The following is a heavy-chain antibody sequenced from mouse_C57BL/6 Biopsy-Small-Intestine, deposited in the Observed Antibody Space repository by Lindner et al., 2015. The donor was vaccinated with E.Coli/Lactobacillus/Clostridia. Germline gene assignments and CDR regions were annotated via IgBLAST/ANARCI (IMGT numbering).Heavy chain of an antibody. V-gene: IGHV1S46*01. Sequence: SVKVSCKASGYTFTDYFIHWVRQAPGQGLEWMGIINTHNGDMVYAQSLQGRITVIRDTSTSTVYMELTSLTSEDTAVYYCVREKSGGHFDYWGQGTLVTVS. J-gene: IGHJ3*01. CDR1: GYTFTDYF. CDR2: INTHNGDM. D-gene: IGHD3-1*01. CDR3: VREKSGGHFDY.